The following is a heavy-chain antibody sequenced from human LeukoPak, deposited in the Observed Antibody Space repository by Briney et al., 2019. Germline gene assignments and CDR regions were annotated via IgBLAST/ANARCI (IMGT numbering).Heavy chain of an antibody. J-gene: IGHJ4*02. CDR3: AKGAWAADGPMGNNFAS. D-gene: IGHD6-13*01. V-gene: IGHV3-30*02. Sequence: PGGSLRLSCVASGFRFSDYGMHWVRQAPGKRLEWVAFIPYDASDKYYADSVKGRFTISRDNSNNTLTLHMNSLRTEDTSIYFCAKGAWAADGPMGNNFASWGQGSLVTVSS. CDR1: GFRFSDYG. CDR2: IPYDASDK.